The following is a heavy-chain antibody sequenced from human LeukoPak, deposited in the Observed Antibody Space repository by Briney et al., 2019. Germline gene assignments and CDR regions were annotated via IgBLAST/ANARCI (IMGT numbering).Heavy chain of an antibody. D-gene: IGHD6-13*01. J-gene: IGHJ4*02. V-gene: IGHV3-48*03. CDR3: ARVAEAAAFDS. CDR1: GFTFSSYE. CDR2: IISSGSAI. Sequence: GGSLRLSCAASGFTFSSYEMNWVRQAPGKGLEWVSYIISSGSAIYYADSVKGRFTVSRDNAKNSLYLQMNSLRAEDTAVYYCARVAEAAAFDSWGQGTLVTVSS.